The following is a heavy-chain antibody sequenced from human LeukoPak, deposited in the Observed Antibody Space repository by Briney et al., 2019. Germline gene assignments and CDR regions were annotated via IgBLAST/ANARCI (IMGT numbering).Heavy chain of an antibody. D-gene: IGHD3-22*01. J-gene: IGHJ4*02. CDR3: ARQLDYYDKRDY. Sequence: GESLKISCKGSGYSFTSYWIGWVRPMPGKGLEWMGIIYPGDSDTRYSPSFQGQVTISADRSISTAYLQWRSLKASDTAMYYCARQLDYYDKRDYWGQGTLVTVAS. V-gene: IGHV5-51*01. CDR1: GYSFTSYW. CDR2: IYPGDSDT.